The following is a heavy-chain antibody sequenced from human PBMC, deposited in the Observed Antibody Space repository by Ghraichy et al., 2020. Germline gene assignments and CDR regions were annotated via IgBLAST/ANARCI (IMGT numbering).Heavy chain of an antibody. CDR3: ARGRQAGD. D-gene: IGHD6-6*01. CDR1: GFSFSTYW. J-gene: IGHJ4*02. CDR2: IKQDGSEK. V-gene: IGHV3-7*03. Sequence: LSLTCAGSGFSFSTYWMTWVRQAPGKGLEWVANIKQDGSEKYYVDSVKGRFTISRDNAKNSLYLQMNSLRVEDTAVYYCARGRQAGDWGQGTLVTVSS.